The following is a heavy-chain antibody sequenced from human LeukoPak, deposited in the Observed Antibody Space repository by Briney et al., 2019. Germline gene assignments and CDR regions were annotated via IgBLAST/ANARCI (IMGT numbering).Heavy chain of an antibody. CDR3: AKYSSGWSTFDY. Sequence: AGGSLRLSCAASGFTFSSYAMHWVRQAPGKGLEYVSAISSNGGSTYYADSVKGRFTISRDNSKNTLYLQMNSLRAEDTAVYYCAKYSSGWSTFDYWGQGTLVTVSS. CDR2: ISSNGGST. J-gene: IGHJ4*02. CDR1: GFTFSSYA. V-gene: IGHV3-64*04. D-gene: IGHD6-19*01.